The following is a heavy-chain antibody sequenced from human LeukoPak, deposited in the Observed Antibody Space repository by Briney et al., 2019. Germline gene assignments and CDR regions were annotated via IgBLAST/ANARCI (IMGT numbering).Heavy chain of an antibody. CDR1: GFTFSSYG. Sequence: GSLRLSCAASGFTFSSYGMNWVRQPPGKGLEWIGSIYYSGSTYYNASLKSRGTISVDTSKNQFSLKLNSVTAADTAVYFCARQVVAVAGTGYFDYWGQGTLVTVSS. J-gene: IGHJ4*02. CDR2: IYYSGST. V-gene: IGHV4-39*01. CDR3: ARQVVAVAGTGYFDY. D-gene: IGHD6-19*01.